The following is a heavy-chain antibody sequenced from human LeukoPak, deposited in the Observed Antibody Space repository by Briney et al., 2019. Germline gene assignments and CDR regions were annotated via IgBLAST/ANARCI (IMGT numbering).Heavy chain of an antibody. D-gene: IGHD2-15*01. Sequence: PGGSLRLSCAASGFTFSTYSMNWVRQAPGKGLEWVSYISSSSSTIYYADSVKGRFTISRDNAKNSLYLQMNSLRVEDTAVYYCARPYCSGDSCYSIDYWGQGTLVTVSS. V-gene: IGHV3-48*01. CDR3: ARPYCSGDSCYSIDY. CDR1: GFTFSTYS. CDR2: ISSSSSTI. J-gene: IGHJ4*02.